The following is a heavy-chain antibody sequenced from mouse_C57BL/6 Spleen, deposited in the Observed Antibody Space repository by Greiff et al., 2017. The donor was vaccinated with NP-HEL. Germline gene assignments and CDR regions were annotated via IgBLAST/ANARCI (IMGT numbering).Heavy chain of an antibody. CDR1: GYTFTSYT. CDR2: INPSSGYT. V-gene: IGHV1-4*01. CDR3: ARGDGSSYWFAY. J-gene: IGHJ3*01. Sequence: VQLQQSGAELARPGASVKMSCKASGYTFTSYTMHWVKQRPGQGLEWIGYINPSSGYTKYNQKFKDKATLTADKSSSTAYMQLSSLTSEDSAVYYCARGDGSSYWFAYWGQGTLVTVSA. D-gene: IGHD1-1*01.